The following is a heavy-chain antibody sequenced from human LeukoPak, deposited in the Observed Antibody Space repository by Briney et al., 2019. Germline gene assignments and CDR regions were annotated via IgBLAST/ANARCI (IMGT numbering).Heavy chain of an antibody. J-gene: IGHJ3*02. CDR1: GDSVSSDSAA. Sequence: SQTLSLTCAISGDSVSSDSAAWTWVRQSPSRGLEWLGRTYYRSKWYNDYAPSVKSRITINPDTFKNEFSLHLNSVTPEDTALYYCATYAFDIWGQGTMVTVSS. CDR3: ATYAFDI. V-gene: IGHV6-1*01. CDR2: TYYRSKWYN.